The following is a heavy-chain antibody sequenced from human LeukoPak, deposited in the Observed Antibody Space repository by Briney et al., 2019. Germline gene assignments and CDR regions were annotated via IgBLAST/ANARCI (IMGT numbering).Heavy chain of an antibody. CDR2: MNPNSGNT. CDR1: GYTFTSYG. V-gene: IGHV1-8*03. CDR3: ARGKVGDVSDY. J-gene: IGHJ4*02. D-gene: IGHD2-21*01. Sequence: GASVKVSCKASGYTFTSYGISWVRQATGQGLGWMGWMNPNSGNTGYAQKFQGRVTITRNTSISTAYMELSSLRSEDTAVYYCARGKVGDVSDYWGQGTLVTVSS.